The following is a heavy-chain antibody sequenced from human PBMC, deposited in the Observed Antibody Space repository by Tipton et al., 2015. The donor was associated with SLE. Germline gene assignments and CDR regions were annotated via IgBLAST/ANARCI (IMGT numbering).Heavy chain of an antibody. D-gene: IGHD3/OR15-3a*01. J-gene: IGHJ4*02. CDR2: IYYSGST. V-gene: IGHV4-39*07. Sequence: TLSLTCIVSSGSISSSSYYWGWIRQPPGKGLEWIGSIYYSGSTYSNPSLKSRVTISVDTSKNQFSLKLSSVTAADTAVYYCTRVRGTGADFDYWGQGTLVTVSS. CDR1: SGSISSSSYY. CDR3: TRVRGTGADFDY.